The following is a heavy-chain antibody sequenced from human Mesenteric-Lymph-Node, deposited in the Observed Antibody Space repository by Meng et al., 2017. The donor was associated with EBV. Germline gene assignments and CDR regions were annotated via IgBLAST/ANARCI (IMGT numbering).Heavy chain of an antibody. J-gene: IGHJ4*02. D-gene: IGHD3-22*01. CDR1: GASISGPNW. V-gene: IGHV4-4*02. CDR3: AEVLNGYYYFDY. Sequence: GQLQESVPGLVKPSGTLSLTCAVSGASISGPNWWSWVRQPPGKGLEWIGEVYHSGSTNYNPSLKSRVSMSVDTSKNHFSLKLTSVTAADTAMYYCAEVLNGYYYFDYWGQGTLVTVSS. CDR2: VYHSGST.